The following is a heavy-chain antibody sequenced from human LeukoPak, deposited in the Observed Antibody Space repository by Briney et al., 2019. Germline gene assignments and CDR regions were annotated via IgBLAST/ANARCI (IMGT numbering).Heavy chain of an antibody. D-gene: IGHD3-22*01. V-gene: IGHV3-30*18. CDR3: AKQDSSGYYSYYFDY. CDR1: GFTFSSYG. Sequence: GGSLRLSCAASGFTFSSYGMHWVRKAPGKGLEWVAVISYDGSNKYYADSVKGRFTISRDNSKNTLYLQMNSLRAEDTAVYYCAKQDSSGYYSYYFDYWGQGTLVTVSS. CDR2: ISYDGSNK. J-gene: IGHJ4*02.